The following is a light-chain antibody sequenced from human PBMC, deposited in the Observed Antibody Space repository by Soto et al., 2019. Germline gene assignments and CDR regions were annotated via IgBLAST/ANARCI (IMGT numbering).Light chain of an antibody. Sequence: DIQITQSPSSLSASVGDRVTITCLSSQNINIYLNWYQQKPVKAPQVLIYAASSLQSGVPSRFTGSGSGTDFTLTISSLQSEDFGTYYCQQSYSTPRTFGHGTKVDIK. CDR3: QQSYSTPRT. CDR1: QNINIY. CDR2: AAS. J-gene: IGKJ2*01. V-gene: IGKV1-39*01.